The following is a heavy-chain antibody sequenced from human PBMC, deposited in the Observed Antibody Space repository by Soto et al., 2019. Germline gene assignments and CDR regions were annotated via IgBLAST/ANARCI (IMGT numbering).Heavy chain of an antibody. D-gene: IGHD6-19*01. CDR1: GFTFSGSA. Sequence: EVQLVESGGGLVQPGGSLKLSCAASGFTFSGSAMPWVRQASGKGLEWVGRIRSKANSYATAYAASVKGRFTISRDDSKNTSYLQMNSLKTEDTAVYYCTSVGIAVAGTHGPNWFDPWGQGTLVTVSS. CDR2: IRSKANSYAT. V-gene: IGHV3-73*02. CDR3: TSVGIAVAGTHGPNWFDP. J-gene: IGHJ5*02.